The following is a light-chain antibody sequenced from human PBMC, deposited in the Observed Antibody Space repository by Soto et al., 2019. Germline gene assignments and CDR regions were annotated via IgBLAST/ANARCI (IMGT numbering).Light chain of an antibody. Sequence: EIVMTQSPATLSVSPGERATLSCRASQSVDINLAWYQQKPGQPPRLLIYAASTRTTGIPARFSGSGSGTEFTLTISSLQSEDFAVYYCQQYSNRPPYTFGQGTKLDIK. J-gene: IGKJ2*01. V-gene: IGKV3-15*01. CDR1: QSVDIN. CDR3: QQYSNRPPYT. CDR2: AAS.